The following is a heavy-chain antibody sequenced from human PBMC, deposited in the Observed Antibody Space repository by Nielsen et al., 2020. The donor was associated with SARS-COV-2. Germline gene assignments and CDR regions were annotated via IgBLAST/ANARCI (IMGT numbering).Heavy chain of an antibody. J-gene: IGHJ4*02. CDR2: IYYSGST. CDR3: ARLGRDTAMVGGADY. V-gene: IGHV4-39*01. D-gene: IGHD5-18*01. Sequence: SETLSLTCTVSGGSISSSSYYWGWIRQPPGKGLEWIGSIYYSGSTYYNPSLKSRVTISVDTSKNQFSLKPSSVTAADTAVYYCARLGRDTAMVGGADYWGQGTLVTVSS. CDR1: GGSISSSSYY.